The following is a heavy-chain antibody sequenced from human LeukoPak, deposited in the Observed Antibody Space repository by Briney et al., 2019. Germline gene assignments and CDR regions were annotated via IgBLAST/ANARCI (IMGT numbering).Heavy chain of an antibody. CDR3: AMGMSYYYYMDV. CDR2: IYHSGST. Sequence: PSETLSLTCTVSGYSISSGYYWGWIRPPPGKGLEWIGSIYHSGSTYYNPSLKSRVTISVDTSKNQFSLKLSSVTAADTAVYYCAMGMSYYYYMDVWGKGTTVIVSS. J-gene: IGHJ6*03. D-gene: IGHD7-27*01. V-gene: IGHV4-38-2*02. CDR1: GYSISSGYY.